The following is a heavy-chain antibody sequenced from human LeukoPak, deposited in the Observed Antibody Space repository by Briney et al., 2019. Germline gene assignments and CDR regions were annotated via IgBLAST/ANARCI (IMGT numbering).Heavy chain of an antibody. D-gene: IGHD3-3*01. J-gene: IGHJ6*02. Sequence: GGSLRLSCAASGFTFSSLWMSWVRQAPGKGLEWVVNIKEDGSEKYYVDSLKGRFTVSRDNAKNSLYLQMNSLRAEDTAVYYCAKHWNYYYYGMDVWGQGTTVTVSS. CDR2: IKEDGSEK. CDR1: GFTFSSLW. V-gene: IGHV3-7*05. CDR3: AKHWNYYYYGMDV.